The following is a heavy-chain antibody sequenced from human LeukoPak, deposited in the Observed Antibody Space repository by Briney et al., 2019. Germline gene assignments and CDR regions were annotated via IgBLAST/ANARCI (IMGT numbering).Heavy chain of an antibody. J-gene: IGHJ4*02. CDR1: GGSISSYY. D-gene: IGHD6-19*01. Sequence: PSETLSLTCTVSGGSISSYYWSWIRQPPGKGLEWIGYIYYSGSTNYNPSLKSRVTISVDTSKNQFSLKLSSVTAADTAVYYCASRRHSSGWYYFDYWGQGTLVTVSS. CDR3: ASRRHSSGWYYFDY. CDR2: IYYSGST. V-gene: IGHV4-59*08.